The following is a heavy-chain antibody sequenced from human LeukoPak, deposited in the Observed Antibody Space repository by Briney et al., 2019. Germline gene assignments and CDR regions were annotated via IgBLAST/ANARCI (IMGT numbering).Heavy chain of an antibody. J-gene: IGHJ6*03. CDR2: IYYGGRT. D-gene: IGHD2-2*01. CDR3: ARDAVVPAATVGYYYYYMDV. V-gene: IGHV4-59*01. Sequence: SEILSFTGRVLGGALSSYCWSWFPRCPGKGLEWIGYIYYGGRTHYKPSLNSRVTISVHTSKNQFSLKRSSVTAADTAVYYCARDAVVPAATVGYYYYYMDVWGKGTTVTVSS. CDR1: GGALSSYC.